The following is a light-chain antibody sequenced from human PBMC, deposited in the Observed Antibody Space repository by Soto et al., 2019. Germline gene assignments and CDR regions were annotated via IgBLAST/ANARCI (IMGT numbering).Light chain of an antibody. Sequence: EIVMTQSPATLSVSPGERATLSCRASQTVYNNLAWYQQKPGQPPRLLIHGASARATGIPARFSGSGSGTEFTLTISSLQSEDFAVYYCQQYSNWPLTFGGGTKVEIK. CDR2: GAS. CDR1: QTVYNN. J-gene: IGKJ4*01. CDR3: QQYSNWPLT. V-gene: IGKV3-15*01.